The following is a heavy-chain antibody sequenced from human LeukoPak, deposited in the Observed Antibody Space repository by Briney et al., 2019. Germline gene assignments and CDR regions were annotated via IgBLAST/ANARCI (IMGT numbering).Heavy chain of an antibody. D-gene: IGHD6-13*01. V-gene: IGHV5-51*01. CDR2: IYPGDSDT. CDR1: GYNFTSYW. J-gene: IGHJ5*02. Sequence: GESLKISCKGSGYNFTSYWIGWVRQMPGKGLEWMGIIYPGDSDTRYSPSFQGQVTISADKSISTAYLQWSSLKASDTAMYYCARHRLISSSLPWFDPWGQGTLVTVSS. CDR3: ARHRLISSSLPWFDP.